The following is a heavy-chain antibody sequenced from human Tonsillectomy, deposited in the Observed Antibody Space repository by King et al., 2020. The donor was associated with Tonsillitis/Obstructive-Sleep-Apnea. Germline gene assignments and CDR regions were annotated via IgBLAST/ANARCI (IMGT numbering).Heavy chain of an antibody. D-gene: IGHD3-10*01. CDR2: IYHSGRT. CDR1: GGSISSSNW. CDR3: ARRASGSSTLFDY. V-gene: IGHV4-4*02. J-gene: IGHJ4*02. Sequence: QLQESGPGLVKPSGTLSLTCAVSGGSISSSNWWSWGRQPPGKGLEWIGEIYHSGRTNYKPALKSRVTISVDKSKNQFSPKLSSVTAADTAVYYCARRASGSSTLFDYWGQGTLVTVSS.